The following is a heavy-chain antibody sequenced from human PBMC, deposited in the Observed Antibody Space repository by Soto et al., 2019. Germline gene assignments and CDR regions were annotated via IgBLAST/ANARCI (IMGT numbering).Heavy chain of an antibody. CDR1: GYTFTSYG. Sequence: ASVKVSCKASGYTFTSYGISWVRQAPGQGLEWMGWISAYNGNTNYAQKLQGRVTMTTDTSTSTAYMELRSLRSDDTAVYYCAREKGLLWFGELSQKNWFDPWDQGTLVTVSS. V-gene: IGHV1-18*04. D-gene: IGHD3-10*01. CDR2: ISAYNGNT. CDR3: AREKGLLWFGELSQKNWFDP. J-gene: IGHJ5*02.